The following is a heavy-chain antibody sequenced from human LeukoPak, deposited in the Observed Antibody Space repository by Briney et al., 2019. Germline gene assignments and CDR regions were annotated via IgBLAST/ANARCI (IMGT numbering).Heavy chain of an antibody. D-gene: IGHD3-3*01. CDR1: GYTFTSYD. Sequence: GASVKVSCKASGYTFTSYDISWVRQATGQGLEWMGWMNPNSGNTGFAQKFQGRVTITADESTSTAYMELSSLRSEDTAVYYCAREGVDYDFWSGYYPRYGMDVWGQGTTVTVSS. CDR3: AREGVDYDFWSGYYPRYGMDV. CDR2: MNPNSGNT. V-gene: IGHV1-8*01. J-gene: IGHJ6*02.